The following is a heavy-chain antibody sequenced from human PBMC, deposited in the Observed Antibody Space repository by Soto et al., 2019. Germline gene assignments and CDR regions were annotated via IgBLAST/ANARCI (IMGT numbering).Heavy chain of an antibody. J-gene: IGHJ4*02. CDR3: AHRLCDSSCYWDVGYFDY. V-gene: IGHV2-5*02. CDR2: IYWDDDK. D-gene: IGHD3-22*01. CDR1: GFSLSTSGVG. Sequence: QITLKESGPTLVKPTQTLTLTCTFSGFSLSTSGVGVGWIRQPPGKALECLGIIYWDDDKRYSPSLKNRLTSTKDTSKNQVVLTMTNMDPVDTATYFCAHRLCDSSCYWDVGYFDYWGRGTLVTVSS.